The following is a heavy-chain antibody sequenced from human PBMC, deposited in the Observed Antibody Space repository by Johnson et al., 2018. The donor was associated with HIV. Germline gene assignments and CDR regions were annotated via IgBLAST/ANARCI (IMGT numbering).Heavy chain of an antibody. CDR2: IRYDGSNK. V-gene: IGHV3-30*02. CDR3: ARAGSGFDALDI. J-gene: IGHJ3*02. Sequence: QVQLVESGGGLVQPGGSLRLSCAASGFTVSSNYMSWVRQAPGKGLAWVAFIRYDGSNKYYADSVKGRFTISRDNSKNTLYLQMNSLRAEDTAVYYCARAGSGFDALDIWGQGTMVTVSS. CDR1: GFTVSSNY. D-gene: IGHD3-3*01.